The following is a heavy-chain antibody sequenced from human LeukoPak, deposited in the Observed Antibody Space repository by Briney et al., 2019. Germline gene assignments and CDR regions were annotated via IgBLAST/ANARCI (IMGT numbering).Heavy chain of an antibody. CDR3: AGDGEASYGGNSIIPFDY. J-gene: IGHJ4*02. D-gene: IGHD4-23*01. Sequence: GGSLRLSCAASGFTFSSYGMHWVRQAPGKGLEWVAVISYDGSNKYYADSVKGRFTISRDNSKNTLYLQMNSLRAEDTAVYYCAGDGEASYGGNSIIPFDYWGQGTLVTVSS. CDR1: GFTFSSYG. CDR2: ISYDGSNK. V-gene: IGHV3-30*03.